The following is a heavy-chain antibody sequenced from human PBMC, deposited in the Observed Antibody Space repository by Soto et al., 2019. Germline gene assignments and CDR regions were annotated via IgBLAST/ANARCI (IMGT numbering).Heavy chain of an antibody. D-gene: IGHD6-13*01. V-gene: IGHV3-30*18. J-gene: IGHJ4*02. CDR2: ISYDGSNK. CDR1: GFTFSSYG. Sequence: GGSLRLSCAASGFTFSSYGMHWVRQAPGKGLEWVAVISYDGSNKYYADSVKGRFTISRDNSKNTLYLQMNSLRAEDTAVYYCAKDSEAAGTLYYFDYLGQGTLVTVSS. CDR3: AKDSEAAGTLYYFDY.